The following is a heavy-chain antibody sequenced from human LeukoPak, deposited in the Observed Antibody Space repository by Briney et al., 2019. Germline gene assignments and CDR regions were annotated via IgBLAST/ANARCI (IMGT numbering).Heavy chain of an antibody. D-gene: IGHD3-10*01. CDR3: ARDGEWFGEFFFDY. V-gene: IGHV3-48*01. CDR2: ISSSSSTI. CDR1: GFTFSSYS. J-gene: IGHJ4*02. Sequence: GGSLRLSCAASGFTFSSYSMNWVRQAPGKGLEWVSYISSSSSTIYYADSVKGRFTISRDNAKNSLYLQMNSLRAEDTAVYYCARDGEWFGEFFFDYWGQGTLVTVSS.